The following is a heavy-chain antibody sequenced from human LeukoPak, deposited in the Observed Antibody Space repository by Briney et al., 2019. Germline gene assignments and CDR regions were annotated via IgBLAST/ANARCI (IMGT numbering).Heavy chain of an antibody. Sequence: PGGSLRLSCAASGFTFSSYPMSWVRQAPGKGLEWVSGISGSGGSTYYADSVKGRFTISRDNSKNTLYLQMNSLRAEDTAVYYCARLVVVAATRGSPFDYWGQGTLVTVSS. V-gene: IGHV3-23*01. CDR3: ARLVVVAATRGSPFDY. J-gene: IGHJ4*02. CDR1: GFTFSSYP. CDR2: ISGSGGST. D-gene: IGHD2-15*01.